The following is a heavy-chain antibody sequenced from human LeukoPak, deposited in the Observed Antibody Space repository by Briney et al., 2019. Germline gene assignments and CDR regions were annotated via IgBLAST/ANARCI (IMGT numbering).Heavy chain of an antibody. CDR2: TYYRSKWYN. J-gene: IGHJ4*02. CDR3: ARDSSAMFDY. D-gene: IGHD6-6*01. V-gene: IGHV6-1*01. CDR1: GDSVSSDSGT. Sequence: SQTLSLTCAISGDSVSSDSGTWDWIRQSPSRGLEWLGRTYYRSKWYNDYGTSVKGRININPDTSKNQFSLRLNSATPEDTAVYYCARDSSAMFDYWGQGTLVTVSS.